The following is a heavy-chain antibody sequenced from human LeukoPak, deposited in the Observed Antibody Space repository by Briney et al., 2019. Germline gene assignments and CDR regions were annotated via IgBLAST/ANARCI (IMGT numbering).Heavy chain of an antibody. V-gene: IGHV3-74*01. J-gene: IGHJ4*02. CDR2: INTDGSST. CDR3: ARDPGAYFDY. CDR1: GFTFTNYW. D-gene: IGHD3-16*01. Sequence: GGSLRLSCAASGFTFTNYWMHWVHQAPGKGLVWVSHINTDGSSTNYADSVKGRFTISRDNAKNTLYLQMNSLRAEDTAVYYCARDPGAYFDYWGQGTLVTVSS.